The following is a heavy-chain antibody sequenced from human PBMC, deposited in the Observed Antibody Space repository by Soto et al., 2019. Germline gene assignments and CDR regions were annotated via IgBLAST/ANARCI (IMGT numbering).Heavy chain of an antibody. Sequence: TLSLTYTVSGGSISGGGYSGSWIRQSREKGLEGLGGIYPTGGTYYHPSLKSRVTISIDTSKKQFSLSLTSVIAAETAVYYCVRAPPRPYDRWVLWGQGTTVHVYS. V-gene: IGHV4-30-2*06. D-gene: IGHD3-3*01. CDR2: IYPTGGT. CDR3: VRAPPRPYDRWVL. J-gene: IGHJ6*01. CDR1: GGSISGGGYS.